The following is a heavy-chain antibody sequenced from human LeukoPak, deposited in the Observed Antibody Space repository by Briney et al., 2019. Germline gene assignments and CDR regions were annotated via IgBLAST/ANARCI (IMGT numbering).Heavy chain of an antibody. V-gene: IGHV3-21*01. CDR2: ISTTSYI. D-gene: IGHD6-13*01. Sequence: GGSLRLSCAASGFTFSSYSMNWVRQAPGKGLEWVSFISTTSYIYYADSVKGRFTISRDNSKSTLYVQMNSLRAEDTAVYYCAKEVIAAGGNFEYWGQGTLVTVSS. CDR3: AKEVIAAGGNFEY. CDR1: GFTFSSYS. J-gene: IGHJ4*02.